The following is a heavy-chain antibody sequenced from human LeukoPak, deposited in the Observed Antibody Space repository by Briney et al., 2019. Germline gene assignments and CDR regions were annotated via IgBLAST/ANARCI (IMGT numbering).Heavy chain of an antibody. CDR3: AKGYGDLVAFDI. CDR1: GFTFRSYG. J-gene: IGHJ3*02. Sequence: GGSLRLSCAASGFTFRSYGRDWVRQAPGKGLEWVAFIRYDGNNKDYGDSVKGRFTISRDNSKNTLYLQMNSLRVEDTAVYYCAKGYGDLVAFDIWGQGTMVTVSS. V-gene: IGHV3-30*02. CDR2: IRYDGNNK. D-gene: IGHD4-17*01.